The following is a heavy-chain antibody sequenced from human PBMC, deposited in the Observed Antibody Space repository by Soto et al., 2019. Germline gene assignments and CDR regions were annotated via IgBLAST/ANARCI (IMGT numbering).Heavy chain of an antibody. CDR3: ATWGGSSNH. V-gene: IGHV1-69*12. CDR2: IIPISGSA. Sequence: QVQLVQSGAEVKKPGSSVKVSCKASGGTFSNYTVGWVRQAPGQGPEWMGGIIPISGSARSAQKFQARVTITADDTTTTVFMELNSLTSEDTAMYYCATWGGSSNHWGQGTLVTVSS. D-gene: IGHD3-16*01. CDR1: GGTFSNYT. J-gene: IGHJ1*01.